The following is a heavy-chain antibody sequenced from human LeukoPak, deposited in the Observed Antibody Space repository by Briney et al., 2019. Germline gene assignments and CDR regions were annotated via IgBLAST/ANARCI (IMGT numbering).Heavy chain of an antibody. CDR2: IRGSSDVI. Sequence: PGGSLRLSCAASGFTFSSHAMSWVRQAPGKGLEWFSLIRGSSDVIEYADSVRGRFTISRDNSKNTVSLQLNNLRAEDTALYYFAKGQSASSTFDCWGQGTLVTVSS. CDR3: AKGQSASSTFDC. D-gene: IGHD6-19*01. V-gene: IGHV3-23*01. CDR1: GFTFSSHA. J-gene: IGHJ4*02.